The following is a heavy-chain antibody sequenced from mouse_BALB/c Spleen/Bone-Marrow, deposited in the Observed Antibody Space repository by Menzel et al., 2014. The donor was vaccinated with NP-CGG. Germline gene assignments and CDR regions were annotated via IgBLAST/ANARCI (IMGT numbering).Heavy chain of an antibody. V-gene: IGHV14-3*02. Sequence: EVQLVESGAELVKPGASVKLSCTASGFNIKDTYMHWVKQRPEQGLEWIGRIDPANGNTKYDPKFQGKATITADISSNTAYLQLSSLTSEDTAVYFCARAYYGNYPYAMDYWGQGTSVTVSS. CDR2: IDPANGNT. D-gene: IGHD2-10*01. CDR1: GFNIKDTY. J-gene: IGHJ4*01. CDR3: ARAYYGNYPYAMDY.